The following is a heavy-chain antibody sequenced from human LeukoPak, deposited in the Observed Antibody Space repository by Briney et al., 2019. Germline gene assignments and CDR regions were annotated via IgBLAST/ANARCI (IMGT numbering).Heavy chain of an antibody. Sequence: ASVKVSCKASGYTFTSHDINWVRQATGQGIEWMGWMNPNSGNTGYAQKFQGRVTMTRNTSISTAYMELSSLRSEDTAVYYCARSRYYYDSSGYYSSAWFDPWGQGTLVTVSS. CDR1: GYTFTSHD. CDR2: MNPNSGNT. J-gene: IGHJ5*02. CDR3: ARSRYYYDSSGYYSSAWFDP. V-gene: IGHV1-8*01. D-gene: IGHD3-22*01.